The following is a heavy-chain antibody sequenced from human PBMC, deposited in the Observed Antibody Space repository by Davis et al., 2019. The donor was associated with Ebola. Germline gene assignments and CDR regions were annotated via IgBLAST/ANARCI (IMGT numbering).Heavy chain of an antibody. CDR3: ASTVKVAFDY. V-gene: IGHV1-2*06. Sequence: ASVKVSCKASGGTFSSYTISWVRQAPGQGLEWMGRINPNSGGTTYAQKFQGRVTMTWDPSISTVYMELIRLRSDDTAVYYCASTVKVAFDYWGQGTLVTVSS. CDR2: INPNSGGT. J-gene: IGHJ4*02. CDR1: GGTFSSYT.